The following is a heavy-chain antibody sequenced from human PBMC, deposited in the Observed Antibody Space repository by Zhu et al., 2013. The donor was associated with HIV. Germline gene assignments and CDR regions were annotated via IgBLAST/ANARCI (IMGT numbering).Heavy chain of an antibody. CDR3: ARSLSDYCSGGSCYPWTERLDALRWPEAQEV. J-gene: IGHJ3*01. CDR2: IYYSGST. V-gene: IGHV4-31*03. CDR1: GGSISSGGYY. D-gene: IGHD2-15*01. Sequence: VQLQESGPGLVKPSQTLSLTCTVSGGSISSGGYYWSWIRQHPGKGLEWIGYIYYSGSTYYNPSLKSRVTISVDTSKNQFSLKLSSVTAADTAVYYCARSLSDYCSGGSCYPWTERLDALRWPEAQEVWGQGTMVTVSS.